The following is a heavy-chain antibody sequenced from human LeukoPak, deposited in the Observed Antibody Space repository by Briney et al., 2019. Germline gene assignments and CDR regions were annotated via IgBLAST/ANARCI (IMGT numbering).Heavy chain of an antibody. J-gene: IGHJ6*02. V-gene: IGHV4-30-2*01. CDR2: IYHSGST. CDR3: ARVGVTDYGDFYYYGMDV. D-gene: IGHD4-17*01. Sequence: SETLSLTCAVSGGPISSGGYSWSWIRQPPGKGLEWIGYIYHSGSTYYNPSLKSRVTISVDRSKNQFSLKLSSVTAADTAVYYCARVGVTDYGDFYYYGMDVWGQGATVTVSS. CDR1: GGPISSGGYS.